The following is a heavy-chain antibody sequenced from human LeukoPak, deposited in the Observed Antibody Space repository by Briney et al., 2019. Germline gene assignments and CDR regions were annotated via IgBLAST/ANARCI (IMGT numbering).Heavy chain of an antibody. CDR1: GGSISSSSYY. V-gene: IGHV4-39*01. Sequence: SETLSLTCTVSGGSISSSSYYWGWIRQPPGKGLEWIGGIYYSGSTYYNPSLKSRVTISVDTSKNQFSLKLSSVTAADTAVYYCARLYGSGSYYYFDYWGQGTLVTVSS. CDR2: IYYSGST. D-gene: IGHD3-10*01. CDR3: ARLYGSGSYYYFDY. J-gene: IGHJ4*02.